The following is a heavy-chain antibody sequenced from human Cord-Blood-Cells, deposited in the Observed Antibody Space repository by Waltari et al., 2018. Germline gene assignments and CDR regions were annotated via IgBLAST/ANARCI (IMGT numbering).Heavy chain of an antibody. CDR3: ARGGCSSTSCYYFDY. J-gene: IGHJ4*02. CDR2: INHSGST. D-gene: IGHD2-2*01. Sequence: QVQLQQWGAGLLKPSETLSLTCAVYGGSFSGYYWSWIRQPPGKGLEWIGEINHSGSTNYNPSLKSRVTISVDTSKHQFSLKLSSVTAADTAVYYCARGGCSSTSCYYFDYWGQGTLVTVSS. CDR1: GGSFSGYY. V-gene: IGHV4-34*01.